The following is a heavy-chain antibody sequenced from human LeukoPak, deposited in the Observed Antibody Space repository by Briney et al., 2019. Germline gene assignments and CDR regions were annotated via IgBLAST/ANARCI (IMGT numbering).Heavy chain of an antibody. CDR3: AHIVVVPAAIGDWFDP. D-gene: IGHD2-2*01. V-gene: IGHV3-23*01. J-gene: IGHJ5*02. CDR2: ISGSGGST. CDR1: GFTFSSYA. Sequence: PGGSLRLSCAASGFTFSSYAMSWVRQAPGKGLEWVSAISGSGGSTYYADSVKGRFTISRDNSKNTLYLQMNSLRAEDTAVYYCAHIVVVPAAIGDWFDPWGQGTLVTVSS.